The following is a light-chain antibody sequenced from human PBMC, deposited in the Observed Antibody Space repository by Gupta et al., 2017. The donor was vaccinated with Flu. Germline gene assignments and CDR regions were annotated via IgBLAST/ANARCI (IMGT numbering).Light chain of an antibody. CDR3: QLVTYSLIT. V-gene: IGKV3-20*01. CDR1: QSVNSGY. CDR2: GAS. J-gene: IGKJ4*01. Sequence: EVVLTQSPGTLSLSPGERATLSCRASQSVNSGYLAWYQQKPGQAPRLLIYGASSRAAGIPDRFSGSGSGTDFTLSISRLEPEDFAVYYCQLVTYSLITFGGGTKVEIK.